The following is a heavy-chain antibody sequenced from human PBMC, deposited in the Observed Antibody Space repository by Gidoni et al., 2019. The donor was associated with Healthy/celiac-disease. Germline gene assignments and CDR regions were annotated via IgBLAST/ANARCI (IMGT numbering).Heavy chain of an antibody. D-gene: IGHD1-26*01. Sequence: EVQLVQSGAEVKKPGESLRISCKGSGYSFTRYWISWVRQMPGKGLEWMGRIDPSDSYTNYSPSFQGNVTISADKSISTAYLQWSSLKASDTAMYYCARQTVGATTNWYFDLWGRGTLVTVSS. CDR2: IDPSDSYT. J-gene: IGHJ2*01. CDR1: GYSFTRYW. V-gene: IGHV5-10-1*03. CDR3: ARQTVGATTNWYFDL.